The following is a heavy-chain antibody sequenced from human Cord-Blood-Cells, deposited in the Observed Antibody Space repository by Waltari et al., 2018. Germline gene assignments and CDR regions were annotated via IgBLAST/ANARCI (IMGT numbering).Heavy chain of an antibody. D-gene: IGHD1-26*01. CDR2: INHSGST. CDR3: ARLGIVGATTYYFDY. CDR1: GGSFSAYY. V-gene: IGHV4-34*01. Sequence: QVQLQQWGAGLLTPSETLSLTCAVYGGSFSAYYWSWLPPPPGKGLEWIGEINHSGSTNYNPSLKSRVTISVDTSKNQFSLKLSSVTAADTAVYYCARLGIVGATTYYFDYWGQGTLVTVSS. J-gene: IGHJ4*02.